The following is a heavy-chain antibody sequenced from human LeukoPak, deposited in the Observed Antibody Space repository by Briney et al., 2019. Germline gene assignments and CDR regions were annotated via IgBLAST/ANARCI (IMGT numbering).Heavy chain of an antibody. CDR2: IYYSGRT. J-gene: IGHJ3*02. CDR1: GGSISSSY. CDR3: ARRDDI. V-gene: IGHV4-59*08. Sequence: PSETLSLTCTVSGGSISSSYWSWIRQPPGKGPEWIGYIYYSGRTNYNPSLKSRVTISVDTSKNQFSLKLSSVTAADTAVYYCARRDDIWGQGTMVTVSS.